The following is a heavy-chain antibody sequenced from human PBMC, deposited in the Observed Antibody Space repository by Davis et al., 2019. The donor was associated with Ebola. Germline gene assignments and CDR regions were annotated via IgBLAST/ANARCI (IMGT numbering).Heavy chain of an antibody. J-gene: IGHJ4*02. CDR1: GGSFSGYY. CDR3: ARALRYCSGGTCYGGIGY. CDR2: INHSGST. Sequence: SETLSLTCAVYGGSFSGYYWSWIRQPPGKGLEWIGEINHSGSTNYNPSLKSRVTISGDTSKNQFSLQLSSVTAADTAVYYCARALRYCSGGTCYGGIGYWGPGTLVTVSS. D-gene: IGHD2-15*01. V-gene: IGHV4-34*01.